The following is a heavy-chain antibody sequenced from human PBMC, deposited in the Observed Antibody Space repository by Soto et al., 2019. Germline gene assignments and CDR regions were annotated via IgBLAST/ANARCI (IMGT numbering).Heavy chain of an antibody. V-gene: IGHV4-38-2*01. J-gene: IGHJ3*02. CDR2: IYHSGST. Sequence: PSETLSLTCAVSGYSISSGYYWGWIRQPPGKGLEWIGSIYHSGSTYYNPSLKSRVTISVDTSKNQFSLKLSSVTAADTAVYYCARTGGGYCSGGSCYPGAFDIWGQGTMVTVSS. D-gene: IGHD2-15*01. CDR3: ARTGGGYCSGGSCYPGAFDI. CDR1: GYSISSGYY.